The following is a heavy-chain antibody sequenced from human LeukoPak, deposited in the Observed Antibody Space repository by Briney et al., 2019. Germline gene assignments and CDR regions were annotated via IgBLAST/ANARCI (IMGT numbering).Heavy chain of an antibody. J-gene: IGHJ4*02. CDR3: ARDQGYDYVWGSNRYGY. V-gene: IGHV3-23*01. CDR1: GFTFNSHA. CDR2: ISGGGGST. Sequence: GGSLRLSCAASGFTFNSHAMSWVRQAPGKGLEWVSAISGGGGSTYYADFVKGRFTISRDNSKNTLSLQMNSLRVEDTAVCYCARDQGYDYVWGSNRYGYWGQGTLVTVSS. D-gene: IGHD3-16*02.